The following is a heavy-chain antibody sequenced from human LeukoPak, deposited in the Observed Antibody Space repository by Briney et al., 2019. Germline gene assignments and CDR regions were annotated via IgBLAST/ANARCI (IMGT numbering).Heavy chain of an antibody. J-gene: IGHJ4*02. CDR1: GFTFSSYG. Sequence: PGGSLRLSCAASGFTFSSYGMHWVRQAPGKGLEWVAVISYDGSNKYYADSVKGRFTISRDNSKNTLYLQMNSLRAEDTAVYYCAKMGRGPYCSGGSCWGQGTLVTVSS. CDR3: AKMGRGPYCSGGSC. D-gene: IGHD2-15*01. V-gene: IGHV3-30*18. CDR2: ISYDGSNK.